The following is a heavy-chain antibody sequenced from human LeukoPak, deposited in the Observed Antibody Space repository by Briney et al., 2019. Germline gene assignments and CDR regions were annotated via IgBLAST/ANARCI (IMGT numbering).Heavy chain of an antibody. CDR1: GGSISSGSYY. J-gene: IGHJ6*03. D-gene: IGHD3-10*01. V-gene: IGHV4-61*02. Sequence: PSETLSLTCTVSGGSISSGSYYWSWIRQPAGKGLEWIGRIFTSGSTKYNPSLKSRVTISVDTSKNQFSLKLSSVTAADTAVYYCAREGKITMVRGVIRYYYMDVWGTGTTVTISS. CDR2: IFTSGST. CDR3: AREGKITMVRGVIRYYYMDV.